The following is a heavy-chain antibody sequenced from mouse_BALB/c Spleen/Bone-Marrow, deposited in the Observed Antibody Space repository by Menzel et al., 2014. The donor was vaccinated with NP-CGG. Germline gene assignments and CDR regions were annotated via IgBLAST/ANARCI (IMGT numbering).Heavy chain of an antibody. V-gene: IGHV1S81*02. J-gene: IGHJ3*01. CDR1: GYTFTSYY. Sequence: QVQLQQSGAELVKPGASVKLSCKASGYTFTSYYMYWVKQRPGQGLEWIGEINPSNGGTNFNEKFKSKATLTVDKSSSTAYMQVSSLTSEDSAVYYCTREGDSPFAYWGQGTLVTVSA. CDR2: INPSNGGT. D-gene: IGHD2-13*01. CDR3: TREGDSPFAY.